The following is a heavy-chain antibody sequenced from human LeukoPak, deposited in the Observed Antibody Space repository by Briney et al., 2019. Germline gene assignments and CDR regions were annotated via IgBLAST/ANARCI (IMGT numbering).Heavy chain of an antibody. J-gene: IGHJ4*02. V-gene: IGHV3-7*03. D-gene: IGHD5-18*01. Sequence: PGGSLRLSCAASGFIFSSYWMTWVRQAPGKGLEWVANIKEDGSEKYYVDSVKGRFTISRDNAKNSLYLQMNSLRAEDTAVYYCARGLWLDYWGQGTLVTVSS. CDR2: IKEDGSEK. CDR3: ARGLWLDY. CDR1: GFIFSSYW.